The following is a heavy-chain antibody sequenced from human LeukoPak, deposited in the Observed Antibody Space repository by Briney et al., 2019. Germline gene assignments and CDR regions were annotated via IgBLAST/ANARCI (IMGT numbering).Heavy chain of an antibody. D-gene: IGHD6-19*01. CDR3: ARDLRRSSGWYDY. CDR2: ISGHNGNT. V-gene: IGHV1-18*01. CDR1: GYTFINYG. Sequence: ASVKVSCKASGYTFINYGINWVRQAPGQGLECMGWISGHNGNTNYAQKLQGRVTMTTDTSTSTAYMELRGLRSDDTAVYYCARDLRRSSGWYDYWGQGTLVTVSS. J-gene: IGHJ4*02.